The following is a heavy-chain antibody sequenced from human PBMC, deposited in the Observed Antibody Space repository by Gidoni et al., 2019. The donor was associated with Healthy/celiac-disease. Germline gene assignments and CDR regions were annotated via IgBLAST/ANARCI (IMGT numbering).Heavy chain of an antibody. CDR2: ISYDGSNK. V-gene: IGHV3-30-3*01. CDR1: GFTFSSYA. J-gene: IGHJ4*02. CDR3: ARGGDSSGYYKSPLVDY. Sequence: QVQLVESGGGVVQPGRSLRLSCAASGFTFSSYAMHWVRQAPGKGLEWVAVISYDGSNKYYADSVKGRFTISRDNSKNTLYLQMNSLRAEDTAVYYCARGGDSSGYYKSPLVDYWGQGTLVTVSS. D-gene: IGHD3-22*01.